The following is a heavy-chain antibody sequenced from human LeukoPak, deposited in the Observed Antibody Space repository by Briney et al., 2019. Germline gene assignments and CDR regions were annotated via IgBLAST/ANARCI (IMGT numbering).Heavy chain of an antibody. CDR1: GFTFSSYA. J-gene: IGHJ4*02. Sequence: GGSLRLSCAATGFTFSSYAMSWVRQAPGKGLEWVSAISGSGGSTYYADSVKGRFTISRDNSKNTLYLQMNSLRAEDTAVYYCAKDLFHYGSARYRGSFDYWGQGTLVTVSS. CDR2: ISGSGGST. D-gene: IGHD3-10*01. CDR3: AKDLFHYGSARYRGSFDY. V-gene: IGHV3-23*01.